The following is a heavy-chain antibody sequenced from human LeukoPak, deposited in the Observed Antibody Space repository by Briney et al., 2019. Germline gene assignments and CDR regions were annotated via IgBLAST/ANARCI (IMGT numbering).Heavy chain of an antibody. CDR3: ARDWVTTSGHMDV. Sequence: SETLSLTCTVSGSSISSGDYYWSWIRQPPGKGLEWIGYIYYSGSTYYNPSLKSRVTISVDTSKNQFSLKLSSVTAADTAVYYCARDWVTTSGHMDVWGKGTTVTVSS. V-gene: IGHV4-30-4*08. CDR2: IYYSGST. J-gene: IGHJ6*03. D-gene: IGHD4-11*01. CDR1: GSSISSGDYY.